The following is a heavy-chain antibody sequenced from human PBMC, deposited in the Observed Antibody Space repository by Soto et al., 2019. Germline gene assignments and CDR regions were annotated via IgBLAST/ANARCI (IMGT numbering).Heavy chain of an antibody. J-gene: IGHJ4*02. CDR2: IDYSGNT. V-gene: IGHV4-59*01. CDR1: GGSIRSSH. D-gene: IGHD2-2*01. CDR3: ARYCSSSSCYSFDY. Sequence: SETLSLTCSVSGGSIRSSHWSWIRQAPGKGLEWIGYIDYSGNTNYNPSLKSRVTISVDTPKNQFSLKLSSVTAADTAVYYCARYCSSSSCYSFDYWGQGALVTVSS.